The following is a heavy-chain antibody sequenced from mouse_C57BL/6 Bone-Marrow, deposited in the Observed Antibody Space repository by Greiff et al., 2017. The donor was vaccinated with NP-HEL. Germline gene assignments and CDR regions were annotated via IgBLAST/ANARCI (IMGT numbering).Heavy chain of an antibody. Sequence: VHLVESGPGLVQPSQSLSITCTVSGFSLTSYGVHWVRQSPGKGLEWLGVIWSGGSTDYNAAFISRLSISKDNSKSQVFFKMNSLQADDTAIYYCATTVVPFAYWGQGTLVTVSA. D-gene: IGHD1-1*01. CDR3: ATTVVPFAY. J-gene: IGHJ3*01. CDR1: GFSLTSYG. V-gene: IGHV2-2*01. CDR2: IWSGGST.